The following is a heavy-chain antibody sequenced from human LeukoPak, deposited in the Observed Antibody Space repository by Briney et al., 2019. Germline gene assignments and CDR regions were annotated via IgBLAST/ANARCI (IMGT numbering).Heavy chain of an antibody. CDR3: ARPMGDNILAWSGHYYALHV. V-gene: IGHV3-30*03. CDR1: GFIFNNYY. CDR2: ISHGGSDT. D-gene: IGHD3/OR15-3a*01. J-gene: IGHJ6*02. Sequence: GGSLRLSCAASGFIFNNYYMHWVRQAPGQGLEWVAVISHGGSDTYSADSVKGRFTISRDNSTNTLFLQMNSLRPEDTAVYYCARPMGDNILAWSGHYYALHVWGQGTTVTVSS.